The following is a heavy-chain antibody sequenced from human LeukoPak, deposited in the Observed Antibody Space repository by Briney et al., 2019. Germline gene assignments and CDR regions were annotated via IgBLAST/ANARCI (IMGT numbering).Heavy chain of an antibody. CDR2: MNPNTGGA. Sequence: GASVKVSCKASGYTFTGYYMHWVRQAPGQVLEWMGWMNPNTGGANYAQKFQGRITMTRDTSINTAYMELSRLTSDDSAVYYCARDYFDISGYYYPHFDNWGQGTLVTVSS. D-gene: IGHD3-22*01. J-gene: IGHJ4*02. V-gene: IGHV1-2*02. CDR3: ARDYFDISGYYYPHFDN. CDR1: GYTFTGYY.